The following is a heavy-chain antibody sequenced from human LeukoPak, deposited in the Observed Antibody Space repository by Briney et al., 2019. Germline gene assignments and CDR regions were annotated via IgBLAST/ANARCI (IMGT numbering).Heavy chain of an antibody. CDR3: ARNFGPYSNNWYSEDH. CDR1: GFTFSNYA. CDR2: ISYDGINK. V-gene: IGHV3-30*03. D-gene: IGHD6-13*01. Sequence: PGGSLRLSCAASGFTFSNYAMHWVRQAPGKGLEWVAVISYDGINKYYADSVKGRFTISRDNSKHTLYLQMNSLRTEDTAVYYCARNFGPYSNNWYSEDHWGQGTLVIVSS. J-gene: IGHJ4*02.